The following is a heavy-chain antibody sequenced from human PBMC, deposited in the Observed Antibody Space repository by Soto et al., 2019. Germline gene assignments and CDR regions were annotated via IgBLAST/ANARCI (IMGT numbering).Heavy chain of an antibody. V-gene: IGHV1-18*04. Sequence: ASVKVSCKAFGYTFNSHGISWVRQAPGQGLEWMGWINSYNGHTKYAQKLQGRVTMTTDTSASTAYLELRSLRSDDTAVYYCARWRSHYDSGEDLDSWGQGTLVTVSS. D-gene: IGHD3-22*01. CDR1: GYTFNSHG. J-gene: IGHJ4*02. CDR2: INSYNGHT. CDR3: ARWRSHYDSGEDLDS.